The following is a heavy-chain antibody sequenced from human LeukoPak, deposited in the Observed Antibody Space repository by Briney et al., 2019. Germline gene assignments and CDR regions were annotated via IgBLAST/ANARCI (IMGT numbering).Heavy chain of an antibody. Sequence: GGSLRLSCAASGFTVSSNYMSWVRQAPGKGLEWVSVIYSGGTTYYADSVKGRFTISRDNSKNTLYLQMNSLRAEDTAVYYCARGGSGWSYYYYYAMDVWGQGTTVTVSS. CDR1: GFTVSSNY. J-gene: IGHJ6*02. CDR3: ARGGSGWSYYYYYAMDV. V-gene: IGHV3-53*01. CDR2: IYSGGTT. D-gene: IGHD6-19*01.